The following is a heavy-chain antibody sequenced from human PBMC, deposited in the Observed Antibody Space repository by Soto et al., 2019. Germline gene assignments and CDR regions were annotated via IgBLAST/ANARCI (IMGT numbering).Heavy chain of an antibody. CDR1: GFACSCYA. V-gene: IGHV3-23*01. CDR2: ISGSGGST. CDR3: AKAVRSVTTFAEYFQH. Sequence: GXSLKLACAGSGFACSCYAMSCVHQAPFKGLEWVSAISGSGGSTYYADSVKGRFTISRDNSKNTLYLQMNSLRAEDTAVYYCAKAVRSVTTFAEYFQHWGQGTLVTVSS. D-gene: IGHD4-17*01. J-gene: IGHJ1*01.